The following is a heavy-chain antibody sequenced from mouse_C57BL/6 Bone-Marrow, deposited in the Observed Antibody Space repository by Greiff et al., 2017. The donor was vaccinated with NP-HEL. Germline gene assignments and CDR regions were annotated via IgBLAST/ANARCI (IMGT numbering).Heavy chain of an antibody. J-gene: IGHJ3*01. CDR3: ASGIYDGYYN. CDR2: ISTYTGQL. V-gene: IGHV9-3-1*01. CDR1: GYTFTNYG. D-gene: IGHD2-3*01. Sequence: QIQLVQSGPELKKPGEPVKISCKASGYTFTNYGMNWVKQAPGKGLKWMGWISTYTGQLTYADDFKGRFAFPLEISATTAFLQINNLKNEDTATYFCASGIYDGYYNWGQGTLVTVSA.